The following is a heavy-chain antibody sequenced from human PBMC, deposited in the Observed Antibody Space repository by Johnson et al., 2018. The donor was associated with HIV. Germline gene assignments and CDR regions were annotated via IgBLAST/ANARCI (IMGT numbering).Heavy chain of an antibody. Sequence: QVQLVESGGGVAQPGRSLRLSCTASGFTFSTYAMHWVRQAPGKGLEWVAAISYDGSNKYYADSVKDRFTISRDNSKNTLCLQMNSLRAEDTAVYYCARESASSGRYSGAFDVWGQGTMVIVSS. D-gene: IGHD1-26*01. J-gene: IGHJ3*01. V-gene: IGHV3-30-3*01. CDR3: ARESASSGRYSGAFDV. CDR2: ISYDGSNK. CDR1: GFTFSTYA.